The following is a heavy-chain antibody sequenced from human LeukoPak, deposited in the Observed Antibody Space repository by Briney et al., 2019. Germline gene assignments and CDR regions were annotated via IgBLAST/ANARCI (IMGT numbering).Heavy chain of an antibody. J-gene: IGHJ4*02. V-gene: IGHV4-34*01. CDR3: AGIEMATTKFAY. CDR2: ISPSGST. CDR1: GGSFSAFY. D-gene: IGHD1-1*01. Sequence: SETLSLTCGVYGGSFSAFYWTWIRQPPGEGLEWIGEISPSGSTNYNPSLKSRVTISVDSSQIQFSPRVSSVTAADTAVYFCAGIEMATTKFAYWGQGALVIVSS.